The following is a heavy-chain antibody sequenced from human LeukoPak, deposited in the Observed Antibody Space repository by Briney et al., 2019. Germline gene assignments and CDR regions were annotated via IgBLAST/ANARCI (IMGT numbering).Heavy chain of an antibody. Sequence: GGSLRLSCAASGFTFSSYAMSWVRQAPGKGLEWVSAISGSGGSTYYADPVMGRFTSSRDNPKNTLYLQMTSLRAEDTAVYSCARTGGYFDRLFLYFDYWGPGTLVTVSS. D-gene: IGHD3-9*01. CDR1: GFTFSSYA. V-gene: IGHV3-23*01. J-gene: IGHJ4*02. CDR3: ARTGGYFDRLFLYFDY. CDR2: ISGSGGST.